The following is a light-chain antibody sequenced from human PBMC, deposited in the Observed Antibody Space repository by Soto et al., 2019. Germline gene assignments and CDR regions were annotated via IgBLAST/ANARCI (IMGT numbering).Light chain of an antibody. CDR2: AAS. J-gene: IGKJ1*01. CDR1: QGIGND. Sequence: AIQMTPSPSSLSASVGDRVTISCRASQGIGNDLGWYQQKPGKAPKVLILAASNLQTGVPSRFSGSGSGTDFTLTISSLQPEDFATYYCLQDFNYPRPFGQGTKVDIK. V-gene: IGKV1-6*01. CDR3: LQDFNYPRP.